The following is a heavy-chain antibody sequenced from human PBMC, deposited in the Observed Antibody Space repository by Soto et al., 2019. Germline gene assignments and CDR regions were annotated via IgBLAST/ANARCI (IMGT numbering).Heavy chain of an antibody. J-gene: IGHJ4*02. CDR3: AKDLFRGYDYFDPVSPYDY. CDR2: ISGSGGST. Sequence: GGSLRLSCAASGFTFSSYAMSWVRQAPGKGLKWVSAISGSGGSTYYADSVKGRFTISRDNSKNTLYLQMNSLRAEDTAVYYCAKDLFRGYDYFDPVSPYDYWGQGTLVTVSS. CDR1: GFTFSSYA. V-gene: IGHV3-23*01. D-gene: IGHD5-12*01.